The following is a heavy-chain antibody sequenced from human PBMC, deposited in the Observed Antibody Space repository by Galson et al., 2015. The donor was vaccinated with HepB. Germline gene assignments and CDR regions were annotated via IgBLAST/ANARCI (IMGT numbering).Heavy chain of an antibody. Sequence: ETLSLTCTVSGASLSSYYWTWIRQPPGKGLEWIGSIYYSGSTYYNPSLKSRVTISVDTSKNQFSLKLSSVTAADTAVYYCASPWGIAAAVHYWGQGTLVTVSS. CDR1: GASLSSYY. CDR3: ASPWGIAAAVHY. CDR2: IYYSGST. V-gene: IGHV4-59*05. D-gene: IGHD6-13*01. J-gene: IGHJ4*02.